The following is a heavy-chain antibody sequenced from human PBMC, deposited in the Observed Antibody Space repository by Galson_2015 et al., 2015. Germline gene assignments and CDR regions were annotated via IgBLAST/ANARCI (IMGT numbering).Heavy chain of an antibody. V-gene: IGHV7-4-1*02. Sequence: CKASEYTFTTCIIHWVRQAPGQGLEWLGWIQTKTGNPTYAQGFTGQFVFSVDTSVSTAHLHINNLKAEDTAVYYCARDCALGTYYQYWGQGTLVTVSS. D-gene: IGHD3-10*01. CDR1: EYTFTTCI. CDR3: ARDCALGTYYQY. CDR2: IQTKTGNP. J-gene: IGHJ4*02.